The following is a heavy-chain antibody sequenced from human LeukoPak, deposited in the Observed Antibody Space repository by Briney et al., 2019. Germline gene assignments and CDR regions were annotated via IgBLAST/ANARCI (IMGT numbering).Heavy chain of an antibody. J-gene: IGHJ4*02. V-gene: IGHV4-39*01. CDR2: IYYSRST. D-gene: IGHD6-13*01. Sequence: SETLSLTCTVSGGSISSSSYYWGWIRQPPGKGLEWIGSIYYSRSTYYNPSLKSRVTISVDTSKNQFSLKLSSVTAADTAVYYCVGSIAAAGTGYWGQGTLVTVSS. CDR1: GGSISSSSYY. CDR3: VGSIAAAGTGY.